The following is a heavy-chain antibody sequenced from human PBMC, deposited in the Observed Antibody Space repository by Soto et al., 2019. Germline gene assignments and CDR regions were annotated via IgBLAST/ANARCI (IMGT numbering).Heavy chain of an antibody. CDR3: ARANQAAMITHYFDCMDV. CDR2: IVPFFGTP. J-gene: IGHJ6*02. Sequence: ASLYITCKDTGGPSRTHGISWVRQAPGQGLEWMGGIVPFFGTPDYAENLQGRVTITADESTSTAYMELSSLRSGDTAVYYCARANQAAMITHYFDCMDVWRQRTTFTVSS. CDR1: GGPSRTHG. D-gene: IGHD5-18*01. V-gene: IGHV1-69*13.